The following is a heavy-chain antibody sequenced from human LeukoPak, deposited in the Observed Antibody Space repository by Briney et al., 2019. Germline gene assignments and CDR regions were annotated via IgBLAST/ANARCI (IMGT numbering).Heavy chain of an antibody. CDR2: IYYSGST. D-gene: IGHD2-2*01. Sequence: SETLSLTCTVSGGSISSGGYYWNWIRQHPGKGLEWIGYIYYSGSTYYYPSLKSRVTISVDTSKNQFSLKLSSVTAADTAVYYCARVRCSSTNCYARYYYGMDVWGQGTTVTVPS. J-gene: IGHJ6*02. CDR1: GGSISSGGYY. V-gene: IGHV4-31*03. CDR3: ARVRCSSTNCYARYYYGMDV.